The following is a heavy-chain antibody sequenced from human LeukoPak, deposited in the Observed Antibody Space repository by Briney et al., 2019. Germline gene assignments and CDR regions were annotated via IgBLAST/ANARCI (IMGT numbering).Heavy chain of an antibody. CDR1: GGSISSSSYY. V-gene: IGHV4-39*07. D-gene: IGHD3-10*01. CDR3: ARVLDYRSSRGWFDP. Sequence: TSETLSLTCTVSGGSISSSSYYWGWIRQPPGKGLEWIGSIYYSGSTYYNPSLKSRVTISVDTSKNQFSLKLSSVTAADTAVYYCARVLDYRSSRGWFDPWGQGTLVTVSS. CDR2: IYYSGST. J-gene: IGHJ5*02.